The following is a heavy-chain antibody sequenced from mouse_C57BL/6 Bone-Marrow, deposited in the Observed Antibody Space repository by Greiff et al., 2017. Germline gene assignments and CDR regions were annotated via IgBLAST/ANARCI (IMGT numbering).Heavy chain of an antibody. V-gene: IGHV1-62-2*01. Sequence: VKLVESGAELVKPGASVKLSCKASGYTFTEYTIHWVKQRSGQGLEWIGWFYPGSGSIKYNEKFKDKATLTADKSSSTVYMELSRLTSEDSAVYFCARHEGISDYDLYYFDYWGQGTTLTVSS. CDR2: FYPGSGSI. CDR3: ARHEGISDYDLYYFDY. CDR1: GYTFTEYT. D-gene: IGHD2-4*01. J-gene: IGHJ2*01.